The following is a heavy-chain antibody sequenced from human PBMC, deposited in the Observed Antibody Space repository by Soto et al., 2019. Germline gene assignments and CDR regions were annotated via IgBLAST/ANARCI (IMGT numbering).Heavy chain of an antibody. CDR1: GLIFGDYW. CDR2: INRDGSST. CDR3: ARESSGYSSYFDY. V-gene: IGHV3-74*01. J-gene: IGHJ4*02. D-gene: IGHD5-12*01. Sequence: GGSLRLSCAASGLIFGDYWMHWVRQAPGKGLVWVSRINRDGSSTNYADSVKGRFTISRDNAKNTLYLQMDSLRAEDTAVYYCARESSGYSSYFDYWGQGTLVTVSS.